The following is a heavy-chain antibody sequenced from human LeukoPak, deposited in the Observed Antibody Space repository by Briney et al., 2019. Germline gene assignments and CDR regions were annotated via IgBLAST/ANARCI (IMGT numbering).Heavy chain of an antibody. D-gene: IGHD2-2*01. CDR1: GFTFSTNW. V-gene: IGHV3-21*01. CDR2: IISSSSYI. J-gene: IGHJ4*02. CDR3: ARDPHCSSTSCYGGYYFDY. Sequence: GGSLRLSCAASGFTFSTNWMSWAPQAPGKGLEWVSSIISSSSYIYYADSVKGRFTISRDNAKNSLYLQMNSLRAEDTAVYYCARDPHCSSTSCYGGYYFDYWGQGTLVTVSS.